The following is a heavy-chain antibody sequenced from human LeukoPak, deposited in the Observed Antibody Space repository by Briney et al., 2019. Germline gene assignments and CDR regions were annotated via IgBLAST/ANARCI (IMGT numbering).Heavy chain of an antibody. CDR3: AKDQGRGYTYGLYYFDY. D-gene: IGHD5-18*01. V-gene: IGHV1-2*02. Sequence: ASVKVSCKASGYTFTGYYMHWVRQAPGQGLEWMGWINPNSGGTNYAQKFQGRVTVTRNTSSSTAYMELSRLRSDDTAMYYCAKDQGRGYTYGLYYFDYWGQGTLVTVSS. J-gene: IGHJ4*02. CDR1: GYTFTGYY. CDR2: INPNSGGT.